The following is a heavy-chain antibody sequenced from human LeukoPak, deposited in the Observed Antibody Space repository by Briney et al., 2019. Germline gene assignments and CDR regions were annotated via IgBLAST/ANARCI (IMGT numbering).Heavy chain of an antibody. Sequence: SETLSLTCAVYGGSFSGYYWSWIRQPPGKGLEWIGEINHSGSTNYNPSLESRVTISVDTSKNQFSLKLSSVTAADTAVYYCARGPYYYDSSGFDPWGQGTLVTVSS. D-gene: IGHD3-22*01. V-gene: IGHV4-34*01. CDR1: GGSFSGYY. CDR3: ARGPYYYDSSGFDP. J-gene: IGHJ5*02. CDR2: INHSGST.